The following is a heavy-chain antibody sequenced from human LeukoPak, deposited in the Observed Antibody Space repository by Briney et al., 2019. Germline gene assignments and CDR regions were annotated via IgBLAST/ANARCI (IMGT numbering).Heavy chain of an antibody. CDR1: GGSISSYY. Sequence: SETLSLTCTVSGGSISSYYWSWIRQPPGKGLEWIGYIYYSGSTNYNPSLKSRVTISVDTSKNQFSLKLSSVTAADTAVYYCARDHQSSGSGYWGQGTLVTVSS. CDR2: IYYSGST. J-gene: IGHJ4*02. CDR3: ARDHQSSGSGY. D-gene: IGHD6-19*01. V-gene: IGHV4-59*12.